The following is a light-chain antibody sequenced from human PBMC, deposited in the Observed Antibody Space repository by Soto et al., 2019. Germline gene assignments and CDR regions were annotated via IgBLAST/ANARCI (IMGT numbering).Light chain of an antibody. CDR1: QNIRSR. CDR3: QQYHSYWT. V-gene: IGKV1-5*01. Sequence: DFHMAQSPSTLSGSLVDRVTITCRASQNIRSRLAWFQQKPGKAPKLLIYDASSLESGVPQRFSGGGSGTEFTLTISSLQTDDFSTYYCQQYHSYWTFGQGTKVDIK. CDR2: DAS. J-gene: IGKJ1*01.